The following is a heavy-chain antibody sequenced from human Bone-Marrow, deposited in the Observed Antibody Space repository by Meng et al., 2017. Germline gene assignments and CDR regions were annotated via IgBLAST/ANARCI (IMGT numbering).Heavy chain of an antibody. J-gene: IGHJ4*02. CDR3: ARETCSGGSCYFSYFDY. Sequence: SVKVSCKASGYTFTGYYMHWVRQAPGQGLEWMGWINPNSGGTNYAQKFQGRVTMTRDTSISTAYMELSRLRSDDTAVYYCARETCSGGSCYFSYFDYWGQGTLVTVSS. D-gene: IGHD2-15*01. V-gene: IGHV1-2*02. CDR1: GYTFTGYY. CDR2: INPNSGGT.